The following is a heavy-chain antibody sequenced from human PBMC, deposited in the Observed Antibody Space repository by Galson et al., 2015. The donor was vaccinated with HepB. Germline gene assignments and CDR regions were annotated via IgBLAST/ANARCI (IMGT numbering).Heavy chain of an antibody. CDR2: IRSRAFGGTT. V-gene: IGHV3-49*03. J-gene: IGHJ4*02. Sequence: SLRLSCAASGFTFGDYVINWFRQAPGKGLEWVSFIRSRAFGGTTEYAASVKGRFTISRDNAKNSLYLQMNSLRAEDTAVYYCASGGELLNFDYWGQGTLVTVSS. CDR1: GFTFGDYV. D-gene: IGHD1-26*01. CDR3: ASGGELLNFDY.